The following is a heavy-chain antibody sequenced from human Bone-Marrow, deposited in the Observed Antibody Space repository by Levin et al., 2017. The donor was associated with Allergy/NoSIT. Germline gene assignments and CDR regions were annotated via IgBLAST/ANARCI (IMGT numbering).Heavy chain of an antibody. CDR1: GITFGEYT. CDR3: ARTRRDCPTTTNCSFALDL. CDR2: ISAGSSYR. Sequence: GGSLRLSCADSGITFGEYTMNWVRQAPGKGLEWVSSISAGSSYRYYADSVKGRFAISRDNTQNSLSLQMNSLRAEDTAVYYCARTRRDCPTTTNCSFALDLWGQGTKVTVSS. D-gene: IGHD1-26*01. J-gene: IGHJ3*01. V-gene: IGHV3-21*01.